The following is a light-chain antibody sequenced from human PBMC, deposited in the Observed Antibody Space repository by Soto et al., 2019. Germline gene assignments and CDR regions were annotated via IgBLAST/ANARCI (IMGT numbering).Light chain of an antibody. J-gene: IGKJ4*01. V-gene: IGKV3-20*01. CDR3: QQYGSSPLT. Sequence: EIVLTQSPGTLSLSPGERATLSCRASQSVTSSYLAWYQHKAAQAPRLLIWGASSRATGIPDRFSGSGSGTDFTLTISRLEPEDFAVYYCQQYGSSPLTFGGGTKVEIK. CDR1: QSVTSSY. CDR2: GAS.